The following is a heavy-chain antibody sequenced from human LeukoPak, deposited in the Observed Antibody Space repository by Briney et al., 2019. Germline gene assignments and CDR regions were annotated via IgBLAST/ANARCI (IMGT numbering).Heavy chain of an antibody. J-gene: IGHJ4*02. CDR2: ISSSSSYI. Sequence: GGSLRLSCAASGFTFSSYSMNWVRQAPGKGLEWVSSISSSSSYIYYADSVKGRFTISRDNAKNSLYLQMNSLRAEDTAVYYCARGLYGSGSYFDYWGQGTLVTVSS. D-gene: IGHD3-10*01. V-gene: IGHV3-21*01. CDR3: ARGLYGSGSYFDY. CDR1: GFTFSSYS.